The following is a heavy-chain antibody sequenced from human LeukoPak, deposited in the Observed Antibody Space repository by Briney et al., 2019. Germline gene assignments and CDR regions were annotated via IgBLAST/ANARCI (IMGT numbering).Heavy chain of an antibody. J-gene: IGHJ5*02. V-gene: IGHV3-23*01. Sequence: GGSLRLSCAASEFTFSNYAMTWVRQAPGKGLEWVSAISGSGGITYYADSVKGRFTISRGNSKNTLYLQMNSLRAEDTAVYYCAKHDPRRVVITNWFDPWGQGTLVTVSS. CDR3: AKHDPRRVVITNWFDP. CDR1: EFTFSNYA. CDR2: ISGSGGIT. D-gene: IGHD3-22*01.